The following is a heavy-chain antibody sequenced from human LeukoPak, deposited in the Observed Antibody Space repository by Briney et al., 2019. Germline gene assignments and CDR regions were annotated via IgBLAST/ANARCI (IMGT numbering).Heavy chain of an antibody. V-gene: IGHV1-18*01. CDR2: ISAYNGNT. CDR1: GGTFSSYA. J-gene: IGHJ6*02. D-gene: IGHD3-3*01. CDR3: ARWDYDFWSGYYNYYYYGMDV. Sequence: ASVKVSCKASGGTFSSYAISWVRQAPGQGLEWMGWISAYNGNTNYAQKLQGRVTMTTDTSTSTAYMELRSLRSDDTAVYYCARWDYDFWSGYYNYYYYGMDVWGQGTTVTVSS.